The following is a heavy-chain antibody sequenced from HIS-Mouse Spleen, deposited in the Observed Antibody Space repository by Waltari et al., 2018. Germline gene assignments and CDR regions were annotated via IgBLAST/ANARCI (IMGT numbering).Heavy chain of an antibody. D-gene: IGHD6-6*01. V-gene: IGHV3-30*04. Sequence: QVQLVESVGGLVQPGGSLRLYCAASRFTFSSYAMPWVRQAPGKGVEWVAVISYDGSNKYYADSVKGRFTISRDNSKNTLYLQMNSLRAEDTAVYYCARGGIAARPKAFDIWGQGTMVTVSS. J-gene: IGHJ3*02. CDR3: ARGGIAARPKAFDI. CDR2: ISYDGSNK. CDR1: RFTFSSYA.